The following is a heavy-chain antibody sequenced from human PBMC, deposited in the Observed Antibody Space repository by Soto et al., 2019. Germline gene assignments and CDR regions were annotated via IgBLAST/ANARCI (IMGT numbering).Heavy chain of an antibody. D-gene: IGHD6-19*01. V-gene: IGHV3-33*08. J-gene: IGHJ4*02. CDR1: GFTFSTYA. CDR2: IWYDGSKK. CDR3: ARDFTVAAIGVGVDY. Sequence: QVQLVESGGGVVQPGRSLRLSCAASGFTFSTYAMHWVRQARGKGLEWVADIWYDGSKKNYADSVKGRFTISRDNSKDTLYLQMNSLRAEDAVVYYCARDFTVAAIGVGVDYWGQGTLVTVSS.